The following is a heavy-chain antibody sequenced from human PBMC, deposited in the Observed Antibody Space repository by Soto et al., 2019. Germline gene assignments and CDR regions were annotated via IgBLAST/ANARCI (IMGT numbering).Heavy chain of an antibody. CDR2: IIPIFGTA. D-gene: IGHD2-15*01. J-gene: IGHJ4*02. CDR3: ASYSQWRPQHH. CDR1: GGTFSSYA. Sequence: QVQLVQSGAEVKKPGSSVKVSCKASGGTFSSYAISWVRQAPGQGREWMGGIIPIFGTANYAQKFQGRVTITAHESTSTAYMELSSLRSEDTAVYYCASYSQWRPQHHWGEGTLVTVSS. V-gene: IGHV1-69*01.